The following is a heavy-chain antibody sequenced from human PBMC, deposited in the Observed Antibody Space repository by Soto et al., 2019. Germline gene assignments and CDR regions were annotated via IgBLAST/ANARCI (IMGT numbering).Heavy chain of an antibody. CDR1: GFTFSSYA. D-gene: IGHD5-12*01. V-gene: IGHV3-30-3*01. J-gene: IGHJ4*02. CDR2: ISYDGSNK. CDR3: ARDSGLMATLYYFDY. Sequence: GGSLRLSCAASGFTFSSYAMHWVRQAPGKGLEWVAVISYDGSNKYYAGSVKGRFTISRDNSKNTLYLQMNSLRAEDTAVYYCARDSGLMATLYYFDYWGQGTLVTVSS.